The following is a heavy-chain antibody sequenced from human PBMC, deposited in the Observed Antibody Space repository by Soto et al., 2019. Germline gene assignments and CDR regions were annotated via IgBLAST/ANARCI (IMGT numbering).Heavy chain of an antibody. Sequence: GGSLRLSCAASGFTFSSYAMHWVRQAPGKGLEWVAVISYDGSNKYYADSVKGRFTISRDNSKNTLYLQMNSLRAEDTAVYYCARDLSSTRTYYYDSSGYWFDYWGQGTLVTVAS. CDR1: GFTFSSYA. CDR3: ARDLSSTRTYYYDSSGYWFDY. V-gene: IGHV3-30-3*01. J-gene: IGHJ4*02. CDR2: ISYDGSNK. D-gene: IGHD3-22*01.